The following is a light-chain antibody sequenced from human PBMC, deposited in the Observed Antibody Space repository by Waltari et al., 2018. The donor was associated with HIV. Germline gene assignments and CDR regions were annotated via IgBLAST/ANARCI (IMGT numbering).Light chain of an antibody. V-gene: IGLV1-44*01. CDR2: SIR. J-gene: IGLJ1*01. Sequence: QSVLTQPPSASGTPGQRVTISCSGSSSNIGSNTVHWDQQLPGTAPKLLIYSIRQRPSGVPSRFSCSKSGTSASLAISGLQSEDEADYYCAAWDDSLNGYVFGTGTKVTVL. CDR1: SSNIGSNT. CDR3: AAWDDSLNGYV.